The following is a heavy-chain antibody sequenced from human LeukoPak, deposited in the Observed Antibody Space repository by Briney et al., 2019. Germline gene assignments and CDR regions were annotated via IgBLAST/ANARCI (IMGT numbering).Heavy chain of an antibody. V-gene: IGHV3-74*01. CDR1: GFTFSSYW. D-gene: IGHD2/OR15-2a*01. J-gene: IGHJ6*02. CDR2: IKSDGSST. Sequence: GGSLRLSCAASGFTFSSYWMHWVRHAPGKGLVWVSRIKSDGSSTSYADSVKGRFTISRDNAKNTLYLQMNSLRAEDTAVYYCARGKYYGMDVWGQGTTVTVSS. CDR3: ARGKYYGMDV.